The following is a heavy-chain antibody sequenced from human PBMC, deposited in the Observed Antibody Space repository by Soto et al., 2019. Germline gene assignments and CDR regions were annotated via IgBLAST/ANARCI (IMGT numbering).Heavy chain of an antibody. CDR1: GFSFSDFE. V-gene: IGHV3-48*03. CDR3: AREYYDILTGLYLNWFER. D-gene: IGHD3-9*01. J-gene: IGHJ5*02. CDR2: ISSGGTTK. Sequence: GVLRLSCATSGFSFSDFEMHWVRQAPGKGLEWVSYISSGGTTKYYADSVKGRFTISRDNAKNSLFLQMNSLRAEDTAVYYCAREYYDILTGLYLNWFERWGQGTLVTVSS.